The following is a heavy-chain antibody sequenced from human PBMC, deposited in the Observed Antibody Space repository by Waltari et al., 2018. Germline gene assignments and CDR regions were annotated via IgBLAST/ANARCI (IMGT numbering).Heavy chain of an antibody. CDR3: AIAGAGNFDL. CDR2: IDPSHSST. J-gene: IGHJ2*01. Sequence: EVQLVQTGVEVKKPGESLRISCKGSGYSFSYYNITWVRQMPGKGLEGMGSIDPSHSSTNYSPSFQGHVTISLDKSISTAYLQWSSLEASDTAIFYCAIAGAGNFDLWGRGTLVTVSS. V-gene: IGHV5-10-1*03. D-gene: IGHD6-19*01. CDR1: GYSFSYYN.